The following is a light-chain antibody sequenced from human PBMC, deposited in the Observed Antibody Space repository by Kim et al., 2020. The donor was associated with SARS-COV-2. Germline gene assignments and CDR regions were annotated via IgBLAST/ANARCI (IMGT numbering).Light chain of an antibody. CDR3: QQYYSIPPWT. J-gene: IGKJ1*01. V-gene: IGKV4-1*01. CDR1: QSILYSSSNKNY. Sequence: TINCKSSQSILYSSSNKNYLAWYQQKPGQPPKLLIYWASTRESGVPDRFSGSGSGTDFTLTISSLQAEDVAVYYCQQYYSIPPWTFGQGTKVEIK. CDR2: WAS.